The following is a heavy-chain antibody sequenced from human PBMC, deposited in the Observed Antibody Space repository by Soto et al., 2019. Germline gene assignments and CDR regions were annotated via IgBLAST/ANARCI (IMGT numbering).Heavy chain of an antibody. Sequence: QVQLVQSGAEVKKPGASVKVSCKASGYTFSSYDIDWVRQATGQGHEWMGWMNPNSGNTGYAQKFQGRVTMTRNTSIRTAYMELSSLRSEDTAVYYCAIRDSRSERHWFDPWGQGTVVTVSS. V-gene: IGHV1-8*01. J-gene: IGHJ5*02. CDR2: MNPNSGNT. CDR1: GYTFSSYD. CDR3: AIRDSRSERHWFDP. D-gene: IGHD4-17*01.